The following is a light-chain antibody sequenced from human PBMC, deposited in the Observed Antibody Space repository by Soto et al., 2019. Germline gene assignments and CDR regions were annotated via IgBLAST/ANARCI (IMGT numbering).Light chain of an antibody. V-gene: IGKV1-6*01. CDR3: QQSASNPPT. J-gene: IGKJ4*01. CDR2: AAS. CDR1: QGIRND. Sequence: AIQMTQSASSLSESVGDRGTITCRASQGIRNDLGWYQQTKGKAPKILIYAASSLQSGVPSRFRGSGSGTEFTLTISRLQPEDFDTYYCQQSASNPPTFGGGTKVDIK.